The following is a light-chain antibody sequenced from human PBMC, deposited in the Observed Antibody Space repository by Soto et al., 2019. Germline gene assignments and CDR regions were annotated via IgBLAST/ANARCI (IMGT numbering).Light chain of an antibody. CDR2: DVT. CDR3: SSFTRSSFTSV. J-gene: IGLJ1*01. Sequence: QSALTQPASVSGSPGQSIAISCTGTSSDLDGYNYVSWYQQHPDKAPKLIIYDVTNRPSGVSDRFSGSKSGNTASLTISGLQAEDEADYYCSSFTRSSFTSVYGSGTKLTVL. V-gene: IGLV2-14*01. CDR1: SSDLDGYNY.